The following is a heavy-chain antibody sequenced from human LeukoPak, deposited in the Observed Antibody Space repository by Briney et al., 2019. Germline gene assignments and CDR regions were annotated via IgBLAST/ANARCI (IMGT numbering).Heavy chain of an antibody. CDR1: GGSFSGYY. J-gene: IGHJ6*02. Sequence: SETLSLTCAVYGGSFSGYYWSWIRQPPGKGLEWIGEINHSGSTNYNPSLKSRVTISVDTSKNQFSLKLSSVTAADTAVYYCARANGGPYYYYGMDVWGQGTTVTVSS. V-gene: IGHV4-34*01. CDR2: INHSGST. CDR3: ARANGGPYYYYGMDV. D-gene: IGHD6-25*01.